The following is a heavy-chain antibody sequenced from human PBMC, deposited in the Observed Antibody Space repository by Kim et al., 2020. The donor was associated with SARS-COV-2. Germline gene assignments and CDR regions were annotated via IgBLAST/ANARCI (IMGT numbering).Heavy chain of an antibody. D-gene: IGHD2-21*02. CDR2: IGVAGEA. Sequence: GGSLRLSCAVSGFTISTYDLHWVRQVAGEGLEWVSAIGVAGEAYYADSVKGRFTIYRDSAENSLYLQMNSLTAGDTAIYYCAREYCGGGVCSGWWYFDFWGRGALVTVSS. J-gene: IGHJ2*01. V-gene: IGHV3-13*01. CDR1: GFTISTYD. CDR3: AREYCGGGVCSGWWYFDF.